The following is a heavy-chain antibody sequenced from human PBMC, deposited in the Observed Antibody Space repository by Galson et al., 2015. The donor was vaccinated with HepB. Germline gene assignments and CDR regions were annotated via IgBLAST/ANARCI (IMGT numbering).Heavy chain of an antibody. CDR1: GFTFGDYA. CDR2: IRSKAYGGTT. CDR3: TRDSVDSSSWYFPYYYYGMDV. J-gene: IGHJ6*02. Sequence: SLRHSCAASGFTFGDYAMGWFRQAPGQGPERVGFIRSKAYGGTTEYAASVKGRFTISRDDSKSIAYLQMNSLKTEDTAVYYCTRDSVDSSSWYFPYYYYGMDVWGQGTTVTVSS. V-gene: IGHV3-49*03. D-gene: IGHD6-13*01.